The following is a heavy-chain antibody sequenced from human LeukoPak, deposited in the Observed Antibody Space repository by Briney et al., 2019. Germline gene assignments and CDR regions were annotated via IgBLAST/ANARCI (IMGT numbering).Heavy chain of an antibody. CDR2: ISYDGSNK. V-gene: IGHV3-30-3*01. D-gene: IGHD1-26*01. J-gene: IGHJ4*02. CDR3: ARAEWELLNFDY. CDR1: GFTFSSYA. Sequence: GGSLRLSCAASGFTFSSYAMHWVRQAPGKGLEWVAVISYDGSNKYYADSVKGRFTISRDNSENTLYLQMNSLRAEDTAVYYCARAEWELLNFDYWGQGTLVTVSS.